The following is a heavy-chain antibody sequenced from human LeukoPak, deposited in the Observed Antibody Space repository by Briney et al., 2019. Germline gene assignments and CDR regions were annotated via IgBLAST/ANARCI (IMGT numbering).Heavy chain of an antibody. CDR2: INPSGGST. V-gene: IGHV1-46*01. Sequence: ASVKVSCKASGYTFTSYYMHWVRQAPGQGLEWMGIINPSGGSTSYAQKFQGRVTMTRDTSTSTVYMELSSLRSEDTAVYYCARHLYYDFWSGYYFSGVFDYWGQGTLVTVSS. CDR3: ARHLYYDFWSGYYFSGVFDY. D-gene: IGHD3-3*01. J-gene: IGHJ4*02. CDR1: GYTFTSYY.